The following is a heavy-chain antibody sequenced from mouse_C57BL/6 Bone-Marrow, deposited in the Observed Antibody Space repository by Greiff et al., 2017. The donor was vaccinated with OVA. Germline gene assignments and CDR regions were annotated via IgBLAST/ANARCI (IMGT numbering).Heavy chain of an antibody. Sequence: FSFPSSFSPFPPYFIPFFPHRPLQFLEWILFISPSDIYINYNQKFKGRATLTVDTSSSTAYMHLSSLTSEDSAVYYCAHYGSRLYLHYWGQGTSLTVSS. CDR3: AHYGSRLYLHY. D-gene: IGHD1-1*01. J-gene: IGHJ2*02. CDR1: FSPFPPYF. V-gene: IGHV1-59*01. CDR2: ISPSDIYI.